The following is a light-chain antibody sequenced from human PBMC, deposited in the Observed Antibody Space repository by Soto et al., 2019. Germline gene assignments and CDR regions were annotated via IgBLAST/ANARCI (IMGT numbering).Light chain of an antibody. V-gene: IGKV3-20*01. J-gene: IGKJ1*01. Sequence: EIVLTQSPGTLSLSPGERSTLSCRASQSVSSSYLAWYQQNPGQAPRLLIYGASSRATGIPDRFSGSGSGKDFTLTISRLEPEDFAVYYCQQDGSSRTFGQGTKVEIK. CDR2: GAS. CDR3: QQDGSSRT. CDR1: QSVSSSY.